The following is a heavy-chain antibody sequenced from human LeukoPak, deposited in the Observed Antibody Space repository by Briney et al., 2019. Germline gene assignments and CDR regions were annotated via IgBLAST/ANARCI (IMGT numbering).Heavy chain of an antibody. CDR3: AKAAMVLYYFDY. D-gene: IGHD5-18*01. Sequence: GGSLRLSCAASGFTFSSYGMHWVCQAPGKGLEWVAFIRYDGSNKYYADSVKGRFTISRDNSKNTLYLQMNSLRAEDTAVYYCAKAAMVLYYFDYWGQGTLVTVSS. V-gene: IGHV3-30*02. CDR1: GFTFSSYG. J-gene: IGHJ4*02. CDR2: IRYDGSNK.